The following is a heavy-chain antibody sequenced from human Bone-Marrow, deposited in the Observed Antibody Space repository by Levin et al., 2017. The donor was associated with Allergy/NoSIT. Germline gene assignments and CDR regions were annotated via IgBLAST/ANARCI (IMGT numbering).Heavy chain of an antibody. CDR1: GFTFSSYD. Sequence: LSLTCAASGFTFSSYDMHWVRQATGKGLEWVSAIGTAGDTYYPGSVKGRFTISRENAKNSLYLQMNSLRAGDTAVYYCARDMGIAAAGTPRTHYYYYGMDVWGQGTTVTVSS. V-gene: IGHV3-13*01. J-gene: IGHJ6*02. CDR2: IGTAGDT. D-gene: IGHD6-13*01. CDR3: ARDMGIAAAGTPRTHYYYYGMDV.